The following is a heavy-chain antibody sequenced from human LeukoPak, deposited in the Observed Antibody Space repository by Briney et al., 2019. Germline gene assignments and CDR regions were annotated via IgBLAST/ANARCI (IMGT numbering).Heavy chain of an antibody. CDR2: MNPNSGNT. V-gene: IGHV1-8*01. J-gene: IGHJ3*01. CDR3: ASDTSHTGGYYYREDAFDV. CDR1: GYTFTNYD. Sequence: ASVKVSCKASGYTFTNYDINWVRQATGQGLEWMGWMNPNSGNTGYAQKFQGRVTMTRNTSISTDYMELNSLTSEDTAVYYCASDTSHTGGYYYREDAFDVWGQGTMVTVSS. D-gene: IGHD3-22*01.